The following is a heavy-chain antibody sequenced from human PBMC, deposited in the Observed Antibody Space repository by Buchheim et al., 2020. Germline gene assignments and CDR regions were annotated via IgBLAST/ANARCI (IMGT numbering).Heavy chain of an antibody. Sequence: QVQLQQWGAGLLKPSETLSLTCAVYGGSFSGYYWSWIRQPPGKGLEWIGEINHSGSTNYNPSLKSRVTISVDTSKNQFPLKLSSVTAADTAVYYCARGEKYCSSTSCYADYGMDVWGQGTT. CDR2: INHSGST. CDR1: GGSFSGYY. D-gene: IGHD2-2*01. V-gene: IGHV4-34*01. CDR3: ARGEKYCSSTSCYADYGMDV. J-gene: IGHJ6*02.